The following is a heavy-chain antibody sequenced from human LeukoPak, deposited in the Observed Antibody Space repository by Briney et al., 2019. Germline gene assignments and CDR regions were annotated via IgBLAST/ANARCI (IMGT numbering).Heavy chain of an antibody. D-gene: IGHD2-15*01. CDR2: INCNSGGT. CDR1: GYTFTGYY. CDR3: ARDMITVATPFFDY. V-gene: IGHV1-2*02. Sequence: ASVKVSCKASGYTFTGYYIHWVRQAPGQGLEWMGWINCNSGGTKYSQNFQGRVTMTRDTSISTVYIQLSSLRSDDTAVYYCARDMITVATPFFDYRGQGTLVTVSS. J-gene: IGHJ4*02.